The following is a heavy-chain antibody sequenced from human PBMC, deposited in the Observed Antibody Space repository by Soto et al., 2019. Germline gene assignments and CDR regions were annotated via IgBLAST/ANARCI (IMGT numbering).Heavy chain of an antibody. CDR2: IYYSGST. CDR3: ARDRRGQRGYSYGIFDY. J-gene: IGHJ4*02. D-gene: IGHD5-18*01. V-gene: IGHV4-30-4*01. CDR1: GGSISSGDYY. Sequence: QVQLQESGPGLVKPSQTLSLTCTVSGGSISSGDYYWSWIRQPPGKGLEWIGYIYYSGSTYYNPSLKSRVTISVDTSKNQFSLKLSSVTAADTAVYYCARDRRGQRGYSYGIFDYWGQGTLVTVSS.